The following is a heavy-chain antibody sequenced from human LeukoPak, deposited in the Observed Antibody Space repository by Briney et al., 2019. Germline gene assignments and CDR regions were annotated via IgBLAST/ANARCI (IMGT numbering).Heavy chain of an antibody. CDR3: ARPTVTTGVDAFDI. Sequence: GGSLRLSCAASGFTFSSYWMTWVRQAPGKGLEWVANIKLDVSETYYVDSVRGRFTISRDNAKNSLYLQLNGLRAEDTAVYYCARPTVTTGVDAFDIWGQGTMVTVSS. CDR2: IKLDVSET. CDR1: GFTFSSYW. J-gene: IGHJ3*02. D-gene: IGHD4-11*01. V-gene: IGHV3-7*01.